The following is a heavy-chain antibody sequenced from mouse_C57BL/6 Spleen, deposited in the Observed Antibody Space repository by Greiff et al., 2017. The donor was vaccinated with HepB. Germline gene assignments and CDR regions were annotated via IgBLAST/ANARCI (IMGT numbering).Heavy chain of an antibody. CDR2: IHPNSGST. Sequence: QVQLQQPGAELVKPGASVKLSCKASGYTFTSYWMHWVKQRPGQGLEWIGMIHPNSGSTNYNEKFKSKATLTVDKSSSTAYMQLSSLTSEDSAVYYCARDYGSSPFFAYWGQGTLVTVSA. V-gene: IGHV1-64*01. J-gene: IGHJ3*01. CDR1: GYTFTSYW. D-gene: IGHD1-1*01. CDR3: ARDYGSSPFFAY.